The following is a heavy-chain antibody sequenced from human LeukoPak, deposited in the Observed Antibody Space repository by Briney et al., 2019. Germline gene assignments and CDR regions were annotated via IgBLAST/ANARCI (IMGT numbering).Heavy chain of an antibody. CDR3: ASTGYGVRDY. J-gene: IGHJ4*02. V-gene: IGHV3-7*03. CDR1: GFTFSSYW. Sequence: GGSLRLSCAASGFTFSSYWMNWARQAPGKGLEWVASINHNGNVNYYVDSVKGRFTISRDNAKNSLYLQMSNLRAEDTAVYYCASTGYGVRDYWGQGTLVTVSS. CDR2: INHNGNVN. D-gene: IGHD4-17*01.